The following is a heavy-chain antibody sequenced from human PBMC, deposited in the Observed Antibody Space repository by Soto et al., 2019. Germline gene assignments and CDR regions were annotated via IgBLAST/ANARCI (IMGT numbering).Heavy chain of an antibody. CDR1: GGSFSVYY. Sequence: QVQLQQCGAGLLKPSETLSLTCAVDGGSFSVYYCSWIRQPSAKGLEWIGEINHIGSTNYNPSLKSRVTISVDTSKNQSILKLSSVTAADTAVYYCTRASGTSGYYLRARSYNWLDQWGQGTLVT. CDR2: INHIGST. V-gene: IGHV4-34*01. CDR3: TRASGTSGYYLRARSYNWLDQ. D-gene: IGHD3-3*01. J-gene: IGHJ5*01.